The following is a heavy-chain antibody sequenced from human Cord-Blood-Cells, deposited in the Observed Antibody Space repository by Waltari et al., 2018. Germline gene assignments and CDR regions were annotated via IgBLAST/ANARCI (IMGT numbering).Heavy chain of an antibody. CDR1: GGTFSSYA. J-gene: IGHJ3*02. Sequence: QVQLVQSGAEVKKPGSSVKVSCKASGGTFSSYAISWVRQPPGQGLEWMGGIIPIFGTANYAQKLQGRVTITADESTSTAYMELSSLRSEDTAVYYCARDSTPLGYCTGGVCYAFDIWGQGTMVTVSS. D-gene: IGHD2-8*02. CDR3: ARDSTPLGYCTGGVCYAFDI. CDR2: IIPIFGTA. V-gene: IGHV1-69*01.